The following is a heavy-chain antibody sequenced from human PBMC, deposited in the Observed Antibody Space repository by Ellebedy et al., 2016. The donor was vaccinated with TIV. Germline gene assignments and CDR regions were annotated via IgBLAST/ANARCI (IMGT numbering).Heavy chain of an antibody. Sequence: GESLKISCAASGFSFHDYDMSWIRQAPGKGLEWVSYIRRSGGRKYYADSVKDRFSISRDNAKNSLSLQMDSLRLEDTAVYYCARSGYYYAFDIWGQGTVVTVSS. CDR2: IRRSGGRK. CDR1: GFSFHDYD. J-gene: IGHJ3*02. V-gene: IGHV3-11*01. CDR3: ARSGYYYAFDI. D-gene: IGHD5-12*01.